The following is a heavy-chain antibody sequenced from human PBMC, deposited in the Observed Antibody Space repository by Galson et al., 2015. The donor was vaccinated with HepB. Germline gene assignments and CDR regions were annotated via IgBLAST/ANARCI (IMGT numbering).Heavy chain of an antibody. D-gene: IGHD5-12*01. V-gene: IGHV3-23*01. CDR1: GFTFSSYS. CDR3: AKVEASDYDH. J-gene: IGHJ4*02. Sequence: LRLSCAASGFTFSSYSMSWFRQAPGKGLEWVSAISGSGGTTYYAGSVKGRFTISRDNSKSTLHLQMNSLRADDTAVYYCAKVEASDYDHWGQGTLVTVSS. CDR2: ISGSGGTT.